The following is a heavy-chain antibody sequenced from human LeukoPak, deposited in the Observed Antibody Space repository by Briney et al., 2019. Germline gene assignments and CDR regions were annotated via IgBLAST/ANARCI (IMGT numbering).Heavy chain of an antibody. CDR3: ARRWAARSRFDP. CDR2: IIPIFGTA. J-gene: IGHJ5*02. Sequence: SVTVSCKASGGTFSSYAISWVRQAPGQGLEWMGGIIPIFGTANYAQKFQGRVTITTDESTSTAYMELSSLRSEDTAVYYCARRWAARSRFDPWGQGTLVTVSS. D-gene: IGHD6-6*01. CDR1: GGTFSSYA. V-gene: IGHV1-69*05.